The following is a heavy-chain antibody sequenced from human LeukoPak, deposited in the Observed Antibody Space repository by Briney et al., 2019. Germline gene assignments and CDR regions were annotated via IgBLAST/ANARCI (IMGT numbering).Heavy chain of an antibody. CDR1: GFTFDDYA. CDR2: ISGDGGST. Sequence: GESLRLSCAAAGFTFDDYAMHWVRQAPGKGLEWVSLISGDGGSTYYADSVKGRFTISKDNSKNSLYLQMNSLRTEDTALYYCAKDTGGSYYFGYYYYYMDVRGKGTTVTVSS. CDR3: AKDTGGSYYFGYYYYYMDV. V-gene: IGHV3-43*02. D-gene: IGHD1-26*01. J-gene: IGHJ6*03.